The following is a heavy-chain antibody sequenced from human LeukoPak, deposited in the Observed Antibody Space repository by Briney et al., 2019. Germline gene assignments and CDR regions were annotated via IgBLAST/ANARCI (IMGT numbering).Heavy chain of an antibody. V-gene: IGHV1-2*02. CDR1: GYTFTGYC. CDR2: INPNSGDT. CDR3: ARLDGTDSHFDF. Sequence: ASVKVSCKASGYTFTGYCMHWVRQAPGQGLEWMGWINPNSGDTNYAQKFQGRVTMTSDTSITTAYMELNRLRSDDTAVYYCARLDGTDSHFDFWGQGTLVTVSS. J-gene: IGHJ4*02. D-gene: IGHD5-24*01.